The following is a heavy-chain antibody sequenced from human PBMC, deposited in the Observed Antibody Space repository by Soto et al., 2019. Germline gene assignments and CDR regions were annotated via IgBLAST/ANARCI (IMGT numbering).Heavy chain of an antibody. J-gene: IGHJ4*02. CDR3: AKWGGHVGATWEYYFDY. V-gene: IGHV3-30*18. CDR1: GFTFSSYG. CDR2: ISYDGSNK. Sequence: QVQLVESGGGVVQPGRSLRLSCAASGFTFSSYGMHWVRQAPGKGLEWVAVISYDGSNKYYADSVKGRFTISRDNSKNTLYLQMNSLRAEDTAVYYCAKWGGHVGATWEYYFDYWGQGTLVTVSS. D-gene: IGHD1-26*01.